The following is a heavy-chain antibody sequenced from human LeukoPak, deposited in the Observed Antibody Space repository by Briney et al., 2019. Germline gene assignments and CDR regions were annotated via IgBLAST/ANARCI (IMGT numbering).Heavy chain of an antibody. CDR1: GFTFSSYG. V-gene: IGHV3-30*02. Sequence: GGSLRLSCAASGFTFSSYGMHWVRQAPGKGLEWVAFIRYDGSNKYYADSVKGRFTISRDNSKNTLYLQMNRLRAEDTAVYYCAKGVPIVVVPAAITYWGQGTLVTVSS. CDR2: IRYDGSNK. J-gene: IGHJ4*02. CDR3: AKGVPIVVVPAAITY. D-gene: IGHD2-2*01.